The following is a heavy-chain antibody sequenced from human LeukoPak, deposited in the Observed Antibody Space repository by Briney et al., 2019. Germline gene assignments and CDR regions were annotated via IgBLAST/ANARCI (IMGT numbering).Heavy chain of an antibody. Sequence: GGSLRLSCAASGFTFSSYAIHWVRQAPGKGLEWVAGISYDGSNKYYADSVKGRFTISRDNSKNTLYLQMNSLRAEDTAVYYCAKDKRWFSSALYDYWGQGTLVTVSS. V-gene: IGHV3-30-3*01. J-gene: IGHJ4*02. CDR2: ISYDGSNK. CDR1: GFTFSSYA. CDR3: AKDKRWFSSALYDY. D-gene: IGHD4-23*01.